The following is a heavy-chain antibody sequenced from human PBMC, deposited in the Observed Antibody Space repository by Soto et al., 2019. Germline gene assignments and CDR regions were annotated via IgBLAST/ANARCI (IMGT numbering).Heavy chain of an antibody. CDR3: ARVRVRFLEWLGSEG. V-gene: IGHV1-69*12. D-gene: IGHD3-3*01. Sequence: QVQLVQSGAEVKKPGSSVKVSCKASGGTFSSYAISWVRQAPGQGLEWMGGIIPIFGTANYAQKFQGRVRVGGDECRGAAYMELSSGRSEDTAVYYCARVRVRFLEWLGSEGWGQGTLVTVSS. J-gene: IGHJ4*02. CDR1: GGTFSSYA. CDR2: IIPIFGTA.